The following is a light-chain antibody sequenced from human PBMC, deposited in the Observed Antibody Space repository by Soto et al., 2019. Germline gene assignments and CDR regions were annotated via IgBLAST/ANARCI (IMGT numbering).Light chain of an antibody. CDR2: DAS. J-gene: IGKJ5*01. CDR1: QSVSKY. CDR3: QQRSNWPIT. Sequence: EIVLTQSPATLSLSPGERVTLSCRTSQSVSKYVAWYQQKPGRAPRLLIYDASSRATGIPARFIGSGSGTDFTLTISSLEPEDFEIYYCQQRSNWPITFGQGTRLEIK. V-gene: IGKV3-11*01.